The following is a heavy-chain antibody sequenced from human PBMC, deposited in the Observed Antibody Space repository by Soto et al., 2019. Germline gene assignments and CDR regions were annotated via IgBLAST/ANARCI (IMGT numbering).Heavy chain of an antibody. V-gene: IGHV1-69*12. J-gene: IGHJ4*02. CDR3: ARAGYYGSGSNGY. Sequence: QVQLVQSGAEVKKPGSSVKVSCKASGGTFSSYAISWVRQAPGQGLEWMGGIIPMFGTANYAQKFQGRVTITADESTSTAYVELSSLRSEDTAVYYCARAGYYGSGSNGYWGQGTLVTVSS. D-gene: IGHD3-10*01. CDR1: GGTFSSYA. CDR2: IIPMFGTA.